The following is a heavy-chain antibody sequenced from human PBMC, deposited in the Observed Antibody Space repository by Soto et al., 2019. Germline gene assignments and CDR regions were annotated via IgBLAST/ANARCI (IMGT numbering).Heavy chain of an antibody. V-gene: IGHV3-53*01. CDR3: ARDARYCSGGSCYGYYGMDV. Sequence: GGSLRLSCAASVFTFSSNYMSWVRQAPGKGLEWVSVIYSGGSTYYADSVKGRFTISRDNSKNTLYLQMNSLRAEDTAVYYCARDARYCSGGSCYGYYGMDVWGQGTTVTVSS. CDR2: IYSGGST. D-gene: IGHD2-15*01. CDR1: VFTFSSNY. J-gene: IGHJ6*02.